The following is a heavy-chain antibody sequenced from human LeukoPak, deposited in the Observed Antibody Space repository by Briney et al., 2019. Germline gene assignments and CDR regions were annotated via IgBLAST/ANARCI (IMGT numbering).Heavy chain of an antibody. J-gene: IGHJ4*02. CDR2: MKQDGSEK. CDR3: ASSVAVAGSFDY. CDR1: GFTFSRDW. V-gene: IGHV3-7*01. Sequence: PGGSLRLSCAASGFTFSRDWMSWVRQAPGKGLEWVANMKQDGSEKNYVDSVKGRFTISRDNAKNSLYLQMNSLRAEDTAVYYCASSVAVAGSFDYWGQGTLVTVSS. D-gene: IGHD6-19*01.